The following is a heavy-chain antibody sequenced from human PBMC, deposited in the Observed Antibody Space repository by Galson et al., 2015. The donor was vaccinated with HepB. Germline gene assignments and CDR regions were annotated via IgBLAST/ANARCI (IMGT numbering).Heavy chain of an antibody. J-gene: IGHJ6*02. CDR2: TYYRSKWYN. CDR3: ARDLDPAGDYYYGMDV. D-gene: IGHD6-19*01. Sequence: CAISEDSVSSNSAAWNWIRQSPSRGLEWLGRTYYRSKWYNDYAVSVKSRITINPDTSKNQFSLQLNSVTPEDTAVYYCARDLDPAGDYYYGMDVWGQGTTVTVSS. CDR1: EDSVSSNSAA. V-gene: IGHV6-1*01.